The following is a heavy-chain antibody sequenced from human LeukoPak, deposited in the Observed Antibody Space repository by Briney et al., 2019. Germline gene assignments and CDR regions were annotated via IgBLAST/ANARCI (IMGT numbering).Heavy chain of an antibody. Sequence: SETLSLTCTVSGGSISSSSYYWGWIRQPPGKGLEWIGSIHYSGSTYYNPSLKSRVTTSIDTSKNQLSLNLKSVTAADTAVYYCARDRDVDDFDSWGHGTLVTVSS. J-gene: IGHJ4*01. CDR2: IHYSGST. D-gene: IGHD2-15*01. CDR3: ARDRDVDDFDS. V-gene: IGHV4-39*07. CDR1: GGSISSSSYY.